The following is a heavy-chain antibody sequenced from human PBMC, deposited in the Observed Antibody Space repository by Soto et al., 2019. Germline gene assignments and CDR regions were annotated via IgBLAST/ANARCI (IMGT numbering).Heavy chain of an antibody. V-gene: IGHV4-59*02. CDR1: GDSVSSYY. CDR3: ANYPTTVTSDY. J-gene: IGHJ4*02. D-gene: IGHD4-17*01. CDR2: IYNSGSS. Sequence: PSETLSLTCSVSGDSVSSYYWTWIRQSPGKGLEWIGYIYNSGSSNYNPSLKSRVTISADTSKNQFSLRLSSVAAADTAVYYCANYPTTVTSDYWGQGTLVTVSS.